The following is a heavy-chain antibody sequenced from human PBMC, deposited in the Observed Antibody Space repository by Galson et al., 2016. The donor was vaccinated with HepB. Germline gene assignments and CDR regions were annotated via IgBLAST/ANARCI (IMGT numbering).Heavy chain of an antibody. J-gene: IGHJ5*02. CDR3: ARGGYCSGGNCLRNWFDP. D-gene: IGHD2-15*01. CDR1: GSSIRNYV. V-gene: IGHV1-69*13. CDR2: ILPVYGSP. Sequence: SVKVSCKASGSSIRNYVFSWVRQAPGQGLEWMGGILPVYGSPNFAQKFQNRFTITADESANTIHMELGSLRSDDTAVYYCARGGYCSGGNCLRNWFDPWGQGTLVAVSS.